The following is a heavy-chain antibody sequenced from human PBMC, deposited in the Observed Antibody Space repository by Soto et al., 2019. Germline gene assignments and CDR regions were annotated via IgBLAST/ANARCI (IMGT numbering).Heavy chain of an antibody. D-gene: IGHD5-12*01. J-gene: IGHJ4*02. CDR1: GGTFNNYA. CDR2: IIPIFNSA. CDR3: AREVTVASYPFDF. V-gene: IGHV1-69*01. Sequence: QVQLVQSGAEVKRPGSSVQVSCKASGGTFNNYALSWVRQAPGQGLEWMGGIIPIFNSANYAQKFQGRVTITADDSTSTAYMELRSLRPDDTAVDYCAREVTVASYPFDFWGQGTLVTVSS.